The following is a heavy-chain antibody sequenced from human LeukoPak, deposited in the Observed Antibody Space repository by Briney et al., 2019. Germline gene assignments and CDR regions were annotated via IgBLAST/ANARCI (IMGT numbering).Heavy chain of an antibody. Sequence: GGSLRLSCAASGFTFSSYAMSWVRQAPGKGLEWVSLISGSGDNTYYAGSVTGRFTISRDNPENTLYLLMNSLRADDTAVYYCARAAGGSSYLHLNYWGQGTLVTVCS. D-gene: IGHD2-15*01. CDR2: ISGSGDNT. CDR3: ARAAGGSSYLHLNY. CDR1: GFTFSSYA. J-gene: IGHJ4*02. V-gene: IGHV3-23*01.